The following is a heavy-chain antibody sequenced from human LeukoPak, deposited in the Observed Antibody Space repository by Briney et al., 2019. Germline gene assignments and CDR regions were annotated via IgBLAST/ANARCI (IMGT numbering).Heavy chain of an antibody. J-gene: IGHJ3*02. CDR2: ISAYNGNT. CDR3: ARDLFSFGVVLDAFNI. D-gene: IGHD3-3*01. Sequence: ASVKVSCKASGYTFTNYGINWVRQAPGQGLEWMGWISAYNGNTNYAQKVQGRVTMTTDTSTSTAYMELRSLRSDDTAVYFCARDLFSFGVVLDAFNIWGQGTMVTVSS. CDR1: GYTFTNYG. V-gene: IGHV1-18*01.